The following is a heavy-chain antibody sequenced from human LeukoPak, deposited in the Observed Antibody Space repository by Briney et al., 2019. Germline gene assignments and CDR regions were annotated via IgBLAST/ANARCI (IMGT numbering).Heavy chain of an antibody. CDR2: IYPGDSNT. Sequence: GESLKISCQGSGYSFTSHWIGWVRQMPGKGLEWMGIIYPGDSNTRYSPSFQGQVTISVDKSVSTAYLQWSSLKASDTAMYYCARQGVVIANYYMDVWGKGTTVTVSS. CDR3: ARQGVVIANYYMDV. J-gene: IGHJ6*03. V-gene: IGHV5-51*01. D-gene: IGHD2-21*01. CDR1: GYSFTSHW.